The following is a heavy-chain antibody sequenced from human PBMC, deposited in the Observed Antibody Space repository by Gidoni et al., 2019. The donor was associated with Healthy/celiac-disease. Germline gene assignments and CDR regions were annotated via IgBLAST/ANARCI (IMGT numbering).Heavy chain of an antibody. D-gene: IGHD6-13*01. J-gene: IGHJ5*02. CDR3: ARVAAAGPYNWFDP. CDR2: IYYSGST. Sequence: QVQLQESGPGLVKPSETLSLTCTASGRSLGSYYWSWIRQPPGKGLEWIGYIYYSGSTNYNPSLKSRVTISVDTSKNQFSLKLSSVTAADTAVYYCARVAAAGPYNWFDPWGQEPWSPSPQ. CDR1: GRSLGSYY. V-gene: IGHV4-59*01.